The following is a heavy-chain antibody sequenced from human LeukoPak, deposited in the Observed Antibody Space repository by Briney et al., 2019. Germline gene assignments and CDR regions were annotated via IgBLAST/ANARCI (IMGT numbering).Heavy chain of an antibody. CDR1: GGTFTTYA. D-gene: IGHD6-13*01. CDR3: ARVPQGSSWPYYFDY. CDR2: IVTILGTA. J-gene: IGHJ4*02. Sequence: SVKVSCKASGGTFTTYAISWVRQAPGQGLEWVGRIVTILGTANYAQNFQGRVAITADRSTTTAYMQLSSLRSEDTAVYYCARVPQGSSWPYYFDYWGQGTLVTVAS. V-gene: IGHV1-69*04.